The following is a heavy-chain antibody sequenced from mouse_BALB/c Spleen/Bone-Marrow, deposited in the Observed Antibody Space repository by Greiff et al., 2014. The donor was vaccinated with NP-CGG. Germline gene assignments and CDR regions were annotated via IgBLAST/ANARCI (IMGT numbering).Heavy chain of an antibody. D-gene: IGHD1-1*01. V-gene: IGHV3-8*02. Sequence: EVQLQQSGPSLVKPSQTLSPTCSVTGDSITSGYWNWIRKFPGSKLEYMGYISYSGSTYYNPSLKSRISITRDTSKNQYYLQLNSVTTEDTATYYCARYYGSPWFAYWGQGTLVTVSA. CDR1: GDSITSGY. J-gene: IGHJ3*01. CDR3: ARYYGSPWFAY. CDR2: ISYSGST.